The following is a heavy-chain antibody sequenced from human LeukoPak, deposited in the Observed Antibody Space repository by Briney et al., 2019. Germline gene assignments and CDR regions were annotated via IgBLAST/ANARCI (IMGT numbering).Heavy chain of an antibody. V-gene: IGHV3-66*01. CDR1: GFTVSSNY. J-gene: IGHJ6*02. D-gene: IGHD3-10*01. Sequence: GGSLRLSCAVSGFTVSSNYMSWVRQAPGKGLEWVSVIYSGGSTNYADSVEGRFTISRENAKNSLYLQMNSLRAGDTAVYYCARGLLWFGEYLYGMDVWGQGTTVTVSS. CDR3: ARGLLWFGEYLYGMDV. CDR2: IYSGGST.